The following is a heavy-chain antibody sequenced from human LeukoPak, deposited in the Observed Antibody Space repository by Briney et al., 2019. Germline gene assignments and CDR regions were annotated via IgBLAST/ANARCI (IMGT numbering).Heavy chain of an antibody. CDR3: ARRKEYHGSSWYLDY. CDR1: GFILSGYW. D-gene: IGHD6-13*01. J-gene: IGHJ4*02. Sequence: GGSLRLSCAASGFILSGYWMSWVRQAPGRGLEWVSYISSSSSTIYYADSVKGRFTISRDNAKNSLYLQMNSLRAEDTAVYYCARRKEYHGSSWYLDYWGQGTLVTVSS. V-gene: IGHV3-48*04. CDR2: ISSSSSTI.